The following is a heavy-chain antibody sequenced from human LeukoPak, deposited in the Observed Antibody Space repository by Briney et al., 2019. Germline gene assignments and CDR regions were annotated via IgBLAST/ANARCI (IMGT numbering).Heavy chain of an antibody. CDR1: GFTFSSYA. CDR2: ISYDGSNK. D-gene: IGHD2-21*02. Sequence: PGRSLRLSCAASGFTFSSYAMHWVRQAPGKGLEWVAVISYDGSNKYYADSVKGRFTISRDNSKNTLYLQMNSLRAEDTAVYYCARETSHGRYFDYWGQGTLVTVSS. J-gene: IGHJ4*02. V-gene: IGHV3-30*04. CDR3: ARETSHGRYFDY.